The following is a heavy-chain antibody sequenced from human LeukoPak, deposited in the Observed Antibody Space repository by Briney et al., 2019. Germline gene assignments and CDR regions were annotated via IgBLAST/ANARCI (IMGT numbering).Heavy chain of an antibody. CDR3: AKGRWATLNGAIDV. V-gene: IGHV3-43*01. CDR1: GFTFKDYT. CDR2: VTWNGDHS. Sequence: GGSLRLSCRGSGFTFKDYTFHWVRQTLGKGLQWISLVTWNGDHSYYVDSVEGRFTISRDNNNHSLFLQMNNLRPEDSALYFCAKGRWATLNGAIDVWGQGTGVSVSS. J-gene: IGHJ3*01. D-gene: IGHD2-8*01.